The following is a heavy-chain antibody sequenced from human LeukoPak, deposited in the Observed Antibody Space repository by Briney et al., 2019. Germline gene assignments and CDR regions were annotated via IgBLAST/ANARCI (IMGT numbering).Heavy chain of an antibody. Sequence: GGSLRLSCAASGFTFSSYGMHWVRQAPGKGLEWVAVISYDGSDKYYADSVKGRFTISRDNSKNTLYLQMNSLRAEDTAVYYCAKDLVDIVVVPAAIGGGYSYGYAGYYFDYWGQGTPVTVSS. J-gene: IGHJ4*02. CDR1: GFTFSSYG. D-gene: IGHD2-2*02. CDR3: AKDLVDIVVVPAAIGGGYSYGYAGYYFDY. V-gene: IGHV3-30*18. CDR2: ISYDGSDK.